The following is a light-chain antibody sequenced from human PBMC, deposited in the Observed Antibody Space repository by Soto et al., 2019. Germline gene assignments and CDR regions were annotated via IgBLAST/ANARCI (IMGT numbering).Light chain of an antibody. CDR1: QSVSSY. Sequence: EIVLTQSPATLSLSPGERATLSCRASQSVSSYLAWYQQKPGQAPGLLIYDASNRATGIPARFSGSGSGTDFTLTISSLEPEDFVVYYCQQRSNWPPYTFGQGTKLEIK. CDR2: DAS. J-gene: IGKJ2*01. V-gene: IGKV3-11*01. CDR3: QQRSNWPPYT.